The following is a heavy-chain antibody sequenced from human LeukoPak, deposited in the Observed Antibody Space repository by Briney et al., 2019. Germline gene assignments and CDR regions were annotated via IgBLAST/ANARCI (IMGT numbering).Heavy chain of an antibody. V-gene: IGHV3-74*01. D-gene: IGHD3-10*01. CDR3: ARAYGSGTFNWFDS. CDR1: EFTFSSYW. J-gene: IGHJ5*01. CDR2: INSDGSST. Sequence: GGSLRLSCAASEFTFSSYWMHWVRQAPGKGLVWVSRINSDGSSTSYADSVKGRFTISRDNAKNTLYLQMNSLRAEDTAVYYCARAYGSGTFNWFDSWGQGTLVTVSS.